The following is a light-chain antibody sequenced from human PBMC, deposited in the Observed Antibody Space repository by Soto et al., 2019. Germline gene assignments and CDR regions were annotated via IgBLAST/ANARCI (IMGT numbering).Light chain of an antibody. J-gene: IGKJ4*01. CDR1: QSVSTW. CDR3: HQEHIYPVT. Sequence: DIQMTQSPSTLSASVGVRVTITCRASQSVSTWLAWYRQKPWKAPKLLIHKASTIENGVPSRFSGSGSGTDFTITISSLQPDGFAAYYCHQEHIYPVTCGGGPKVEIK. V-gene: IGKV1-5*03. CDR2: KAS.